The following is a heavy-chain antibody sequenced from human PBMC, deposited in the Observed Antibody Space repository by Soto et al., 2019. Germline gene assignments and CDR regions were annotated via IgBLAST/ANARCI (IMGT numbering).Heavy chain of an antibody. CDR2: IIPIFGTA. J-gene: IGHJ4*02. D-gene: IGHD6-13*01. V-gene: IGHV1-69*01. CDR1: GGTFSSYA. Sequence: QVQLVQSGAEVKKPGSSVKVSCKASGGTFSSYAISWVRQAPGQGLEWMGGIIPIFGTANYAQKFQGRVTITADESTSTASMELSSLRSEDTAVYYCATGPPTHSSWYHYFDYWGQGTLVTVAS. CDR3: ATGPPTHSSWYHYFDY.